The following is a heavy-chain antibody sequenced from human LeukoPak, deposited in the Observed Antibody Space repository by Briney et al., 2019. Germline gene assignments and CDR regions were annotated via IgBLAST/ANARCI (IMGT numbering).Heavy chain of an antibody. CDR1: GYTFTGYY. CDR3: ARIAVAGSAFDI. CDR2: INPNSGGT. J-gene: IGHJ3*02. Sequence: ASVTVSFKASGYTFTGYYMHWVRQAPGQGLEWMGWINPNSGGTNYAQKFQGRVTMTRDTSISTAYMELSRLRSDDTAVYYCARIAVAGSAFDIWGQGTMVTVSS. D-gene: IGHD6-19*01. V-gene: IGHV1-2*02.